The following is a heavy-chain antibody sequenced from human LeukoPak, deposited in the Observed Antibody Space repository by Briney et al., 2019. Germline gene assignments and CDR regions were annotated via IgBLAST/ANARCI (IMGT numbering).Heavy chain of an antibody. Sequence: PGRSLRLSCAAAGLTFSSYGMSWVRQAPGEGLEWVSAISDSGGSTYYTDSVKGRFTISRDNSKNALYLQMNSLRAEDTAVYYCASILLWYVYDYWGQGTLVTVSS. CDR2: ISDSGGST. CDR3: ASILLWYVYDY. J-gene: IGHJ4*02. D-gene: IGHD3-10*01. V-gene: IGHV3-23*01. CDR1: GLTFSSYG.